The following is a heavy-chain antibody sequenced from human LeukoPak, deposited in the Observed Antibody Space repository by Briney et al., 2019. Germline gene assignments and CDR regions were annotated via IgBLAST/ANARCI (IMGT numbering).Heavy chain of an antibody. Sequence: SETLSLTCTVSADSDNTNNYYWAWIRQPPGKGLEWIATVHYSWITFHQEFLKSRVTTFMDTPKNQISLRLTSVTASDTAVYYCAGGYAEILLVAEYFAHWGQGTLVTVSS. CDR1: ADSDNTNNYY. D-gene: IGHD2-2*01. J-gene: IGHJ1*01. CDR2: VHYSWIT. CDR3: AGGYAEILLVAEYFAH. V-gene: IGHV4-39*01.